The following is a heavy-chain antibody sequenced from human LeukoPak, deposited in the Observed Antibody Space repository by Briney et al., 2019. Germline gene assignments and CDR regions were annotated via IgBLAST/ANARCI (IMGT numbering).Heavy chain of an antibody. CDR3: ARLYSSSSGLSYCYYYMDV. CDR2: IYYSGST. Sequence: PSETLSLTCTVSGGSTSSSSYYWGWIRQPPGKGLEWIGSIYYSGSTYYNPSLKSRVTISVDTSKNQFSLKLSSVTAADTAVYYCARLYSSSSGLSYCYYYMDVWGKGTTVTVSS. CDR1: GGSTSSSSYY. D-gene: IGHD6-6*01. J-gene: IGHJ6*03. V-gene: IGHV4-39*07.